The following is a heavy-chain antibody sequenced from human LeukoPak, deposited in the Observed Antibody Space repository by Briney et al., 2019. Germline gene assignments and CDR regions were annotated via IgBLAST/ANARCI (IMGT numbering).Heavy chain of an antibody. Sequence: ASVKVSCKASGYTFTSYGISWVRQAPGQGLEWMGWISAYNGNTNYAQKLQGRVTMTTDTSTSTAYMELSRLTSEDTAVYYCMIDYFDWVSSRSGNYFWGQGTLVTVSS. J-gene: IGHJ4*02. CDR1: GYTFTSYG. CDR3: MIDYFDWVSSRSGNYF. D-gene: IGHD3-3*01. CDR2: ISAYNGNT. V-gene: IGHV1-18*01.